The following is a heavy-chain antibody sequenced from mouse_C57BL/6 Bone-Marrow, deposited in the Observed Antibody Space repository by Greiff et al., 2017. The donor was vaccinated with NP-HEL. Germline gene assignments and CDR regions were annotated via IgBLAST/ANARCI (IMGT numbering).Heavy chain of an antibody. CDR3: ARDDYDSY. J-gene: IGHJ2*01. V-gene: IGHV1-4*01. D-gene: IGHD2-4*01. CDR2: INPSSGYT. Sequence: VKLLESGAELARPGASVKMSCKASGYTFTSYTMHWVKQRPGQGLEWIGYINPSSGYTKYNQKFKDKATLTADKSSSTAYMQLSSLTSEDSAVYYCARDDYDSYWGQGTTLTVSS. CDR1: GYTFTSYT.